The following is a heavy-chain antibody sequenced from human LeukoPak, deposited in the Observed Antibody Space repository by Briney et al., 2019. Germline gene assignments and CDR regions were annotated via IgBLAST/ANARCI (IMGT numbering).Heavy chain of an antibody. Sequence: SETLSLTCTFSGGSITSYYWSWIRQPAGKGLEWIGRTHTSGSTNYNPSLKSRVTMSVDTSKNQFSLKLSSVTAADTAVYYCARRSGYEFDYWGQGTLVTVSS. CDR2: THTSGST. CDR1: GGSITSYY. CDR3: ARRSGYEFDY. D-gene: IGHD5-12*01. J-gene: IGHJ4*02. V-gene: IGHV4-4*07.